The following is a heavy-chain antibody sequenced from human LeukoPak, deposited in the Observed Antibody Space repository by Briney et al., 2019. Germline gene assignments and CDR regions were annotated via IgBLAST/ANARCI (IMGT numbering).Heavy chain of an antibody. V-gene: IGHV4-30-4*08. CDR2: IYYSGST. CDR3: ARGGGYCSGGSCYTDAFDI. CDR1: GGSISSGGYY. J-gene: IGHJ3*02. Sequence: SETLSLTCTVSGGSISSGGYYWSWLRQPPGKGLEWIGYIYYSGSTYYNPSLKSRGTTSLDTSENQFSLKLSSVTAADTAVYYCARGGGYCSGGSCYTDAFDIWGQGTMVTVSS. D-gene: IGHD2-15*01.